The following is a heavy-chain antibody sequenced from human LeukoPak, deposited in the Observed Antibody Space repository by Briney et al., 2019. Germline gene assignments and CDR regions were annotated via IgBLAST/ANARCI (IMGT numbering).Heavy chain of an antibody. Sequence: ASVKVSCKASGGTFSSYAISWVRQAPGQGLEWMGGIIPIFGTANYAQKFQGRVTITADESTSTAYMELSSLRSEDTAVYYCARDLPGYYGAFDIWGQGTMVTVSS. CDR2: IIPIFGTA. J-gene: IGHJ3*02. CDR1: GGTFSSYA. CDR3: ARDLPGYYGAFDI. V-gene: IGHV1-69*13. D-gene: IGHD3-3*01.